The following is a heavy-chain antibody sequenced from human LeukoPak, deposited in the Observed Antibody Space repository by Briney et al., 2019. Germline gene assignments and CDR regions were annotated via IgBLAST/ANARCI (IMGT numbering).Heavy chain of an antibody. J-gene: IGHJ3*02. CDR3: ARHRSGGSQDDAFDI. D-gene: IGHD2-15*01. CDR2: IKQDGSEK. V-gene: IGHV3-7*01. CDR1: EFTFPMYW. Sequence: GGSLRLSCAASEFTFPMYWMRWVRQAPGKGLEGVDDIKQDGSEKYYVDSVKGRFTISRQNAKNSLFLQMNSLRAEDTAVYYCARHRSGGSQDDAFDIWGQGTMVTVSS.